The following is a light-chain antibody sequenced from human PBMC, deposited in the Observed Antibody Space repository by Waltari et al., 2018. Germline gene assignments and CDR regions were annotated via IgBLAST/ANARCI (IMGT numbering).Light chain of an antibody. CDR1: KLGDQY. CDR2: QDS. J-gene: IGLJ2*01. V-gene: IGLV3-1*01. CDR3: QAWDSSLVV. Sequence: SYELTQPPSVSVSPGQTASITCSGDKLGDQYAGWYQQQLGQSPVLVIYQDSKRPSGIPERFSGSNSRNTATLTISGTQAMDEADYYCQAWDSSLVVFGGGTKLTVL.